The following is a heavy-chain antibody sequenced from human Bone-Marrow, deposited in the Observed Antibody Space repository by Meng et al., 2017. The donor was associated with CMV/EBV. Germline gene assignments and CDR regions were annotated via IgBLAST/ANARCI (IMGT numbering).Heavy chain of an antibody. CDR3: ARVGRLTTLNYYYGMDV. CDR1: GGSFSGYY. D-gene: IGHD4-11*01. CDR2: INHSGST. Sequence: SETLSLTCAVYGGSFSGYYWSWIRQPPGKGLERIGEINHSGSTNYNPSLKSRVTISVDTSKNQFSLKLSSVTAADTAVYYCARVGRLTTLNYYYGMDVWGQGTTVTVSS. V-gene: IGHV4-34*01. J-gene: IGHJ6*02.